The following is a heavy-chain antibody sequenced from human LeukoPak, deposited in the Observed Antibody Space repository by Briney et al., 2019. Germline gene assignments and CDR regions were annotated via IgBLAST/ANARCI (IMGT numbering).Heavy chain of an antibody. CDR2: IRYDGSNK. D-gene: IGHD5-24*01. Sequence: GGSLRLSCAASGFTFSSYGMHWVRQAPGKGLEWVAFIRYDGSNKYYADSVKGRFTISRDNSKNTLYLQMNSLRAEDTAVCYCAPITQTNFDYWGQGTLVTVSS. J-gene: IGHJ4*02. CDR3: APITQTNFDY. V-gene: IGHV3-30*02. CDR1: GFTFSSYG.